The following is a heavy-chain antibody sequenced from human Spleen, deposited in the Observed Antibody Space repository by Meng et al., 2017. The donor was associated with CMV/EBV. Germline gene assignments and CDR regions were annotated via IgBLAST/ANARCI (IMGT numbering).Heavy chain of an antibody. CDR3: ARSTHVLRGNDWLYYFDF. CDR2: VTWRGDE. Sequence: VGWIRQAPGKALEWLALVTWRGDEHYNPSLKNRLTMTKATSENRVVLTMTDMGPLDTGTYYCARSTHVLRGNDWLYYFDFWGQGTLVTVSS. D-gene: IGHD3-9*01. J-gene: IGHJ4*01. V-gene: IGHV2-5*04.